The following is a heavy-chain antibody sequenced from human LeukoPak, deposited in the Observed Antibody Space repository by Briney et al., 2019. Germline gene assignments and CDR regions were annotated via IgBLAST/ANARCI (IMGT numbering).Heavy chain of an antibody. D-gene: IGHD3-10*01. V-gene: IGHV1-69*01. J-gene: IGHJ5*02. Sequence: SVKVSCKASGGTFSSYAISWVRRAPGQGLEWMGGIIPIFGTANYAQKFQGRVTITADESTSTAYMELSSLRSEDTAVYYCARGGITMVRGASPYNWFDPWGQGTLVTVSS. CDR3: ARGGITMVRGASPYNWFDP. CDR1: GGTFSSYA. CDR2: IIPIFGTA.